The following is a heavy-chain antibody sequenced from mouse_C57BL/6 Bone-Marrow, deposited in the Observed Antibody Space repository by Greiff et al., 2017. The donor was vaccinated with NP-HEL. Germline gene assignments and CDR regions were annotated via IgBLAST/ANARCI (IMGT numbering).Heavy chain of an antibody. CDR2: INYDGSST. J-gene: IGHJ4*01. V-gene: IGHV5-16*01. CDR1: GFTFSDYY. Sequence: EVKVVESEGGLVQPGSSMKLSCTASGFTFSDYYMAWVRQVPEKGLEWVANINYDGSSTYYLDSLKSRFIISRDNAKNILYLQMSSLKSEDTATYYCAREGDGSSYNYAMDYWGQGTSVTVSS. D-gene: IGHD1-1*01. CDR3: AREGDGSSYNYAMDY.